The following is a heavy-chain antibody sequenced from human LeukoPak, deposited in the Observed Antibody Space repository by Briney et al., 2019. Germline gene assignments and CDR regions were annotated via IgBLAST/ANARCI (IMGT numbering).Heavy chain of an antibody. CDR2: INLSGGST. V-gene: IGHV1-46*01. Sequence: ASVKVSCKASGYTFTSYYMHWVRQAPGQGLEWMGIINLSGGSTSYAQKFQDRVTMTKDTSTSTVYMELSSLRSEDTAVYYCARVEMATAPFDYWGQGTLVTVSS. CDR3: ARVEMATAPFDY. CDR1: GYTFTSYY. D-gene: IGHD5-24*01. J-gene: IGHJ4*02.